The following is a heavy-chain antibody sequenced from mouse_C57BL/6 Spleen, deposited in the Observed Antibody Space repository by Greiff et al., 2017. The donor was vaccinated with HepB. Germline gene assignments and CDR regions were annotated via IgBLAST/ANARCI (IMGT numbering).Heavy chain of an antibody. CDR3: ASYGSSYPYYFDY. CDR1: GFNIKDYY. Sequence: EVKLMESGAELVKPGASVKLSCTASGFNIKDYYMHWVKQRTEQGLEWIGRIDPEDGETKYAPKFQGKATITADTSSNTAYLQLSSLTSEDTAVYYCASYGSSYPYYFDYWGQGTTLTVSS. J-gene: IGHJ2*01. CDR2: IDPEDGET. V-gene: IGHV14-2*01. D-gene: IGHD1-1*01.